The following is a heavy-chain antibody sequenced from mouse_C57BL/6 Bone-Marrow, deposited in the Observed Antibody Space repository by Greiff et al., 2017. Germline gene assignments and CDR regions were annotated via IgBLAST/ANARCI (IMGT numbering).Heavy chain of an antibody. D-gene: IGHD1-1*01. CDR3: ARPYGSSLAWFAY. V-gene: IGHV5-6*02. J-gene: IGHJ3*01. CDR1: GFTFSSYG. CDR2: ISSGGSYT. Sequence: EVKLVESGGDLVKPGGSLKLSCAASGFTFSSYGMSWVRQTPDKRLEWVATISSGGSYTYYPDSVKGRFTISRDNAKNTLYLQRSSLKSEDTAMYYCARPYGSSLAWFAYWSQGTLVTVSA.